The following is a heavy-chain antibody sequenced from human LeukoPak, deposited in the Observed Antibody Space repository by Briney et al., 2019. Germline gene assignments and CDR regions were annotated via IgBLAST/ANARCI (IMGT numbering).Heavy chain of an antibody. Sequence: ASVKVSCKASGYTFTGYYMHWVRQAPGQGLEWMGWINPNSGGTNYAQKFQGRVTMTRDTSISTAYMELSRLRSDDTAVYYCAPSHYDSSAYYYDYWGQGTLVTVS. D-gene: IGHD3-22*01. V-gene: IGHV1-2*02. CDR1: GYTFTGYY. J-gene: IGHJ4*02. CDR2: INPNSGGT. CDR3: APSHYDSSAYYYDY.